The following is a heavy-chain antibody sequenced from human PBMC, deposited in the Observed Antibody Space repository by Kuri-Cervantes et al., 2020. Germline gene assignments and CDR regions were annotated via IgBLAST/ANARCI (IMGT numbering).Heavy chain of an antibody. CDR1: GYTFTSYG. CDR3: WVGYYDSSGYYYVFDY. D-gene: IGHD3-22*01. V-gene: IGHV1-18*01. J-gene: IGHJ4*02. CDR2: ISAYNGDT. Sequence: ASVKVSCKASGYTFTSYGISWVRQAPGQGLEWMGWISAYNGDTNYAQNFQDRVTITADKSMSTAYMELSSLRSEDTAVYYCWVGYYDSSGYYYVFDYWGQGTLVTVSS.